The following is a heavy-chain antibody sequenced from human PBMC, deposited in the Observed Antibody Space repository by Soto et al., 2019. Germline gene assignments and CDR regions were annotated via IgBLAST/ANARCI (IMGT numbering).Heavy chain of an antibody. J-gene: IGHJ6*02. V-gene: IGHV4-4*02. CDR1: GGSISSSNW. D-gene: IGHD1-26*01. CDR3: ARVSGSYYYGMDV. CDR2: IYHSGST. Sequence: QVQLQESGPGLVKPSGTLSLTCAVSGGSISSSNWWSWVRQPPGKGLEWIGEIYHSGSTNYNPSLKSRVTISVDKAKNQFSLTLSSVTAADTAAYYCARVSGSYYYGMDVWGQGTTVTVSS.